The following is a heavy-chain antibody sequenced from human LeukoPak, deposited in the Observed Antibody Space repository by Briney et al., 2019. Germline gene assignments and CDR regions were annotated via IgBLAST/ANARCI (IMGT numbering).Heavy chain of an antibody. J-gene: IGHJ6*03. CDR1: GFTFTSSA. V-gene: IGHV1-58*02. CDR2: IVVGSGNT. Sequence: SVKVSCKASGFTFTSSAMQWVRQARGQRLEWIGWIVVGSGNTNYAQKFQERVTITRDMSTSTAYMELSSLRSKDTAVYYCAADLGDSYYDFWSGPPPMDVWGKGTTVTVSS. CDR3: AADLGDSYYDFWSGPPPMDV. D-gene: IGHD3-3*01.